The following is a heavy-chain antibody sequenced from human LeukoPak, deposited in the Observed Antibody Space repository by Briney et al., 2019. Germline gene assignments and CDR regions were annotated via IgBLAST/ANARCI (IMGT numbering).Heavy chain of an antibody. CDR1: GYTLTELS. Sequence: GASVKVSCKVSGYTLTELSMHWVRQAPGKGLEWMGGFDPEDGETIYAQKFQGRVTMTEDTSTDTAYMELSSLRSEDTAVYYCATDHLASYSSSSGYWGQGTLVTVSS. J-gene: IGHJ4*02. CDR2: FDPEDGET. CDR3: ATDHLASYSSSSGY. D-gene: IGHD6-6*01. V-gene: IGHV1-24*01.